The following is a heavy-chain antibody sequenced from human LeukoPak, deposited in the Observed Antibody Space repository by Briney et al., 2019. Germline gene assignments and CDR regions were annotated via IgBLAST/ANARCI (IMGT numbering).Heavy chain of an antibody. J-gene: IGHJ4*02. CDR3: ARDGPYYDSNGYPDY. Sequence: PGGSLRLSCAASGFTFSSYSMNWVRQAPGKGLEWVSSISSSSSYIYYADSVKGRFTISRDNAKNSLYLQMNSLRAEDTAVYYCARDGPYYDSNGYPDYWGQGTLVTVSS. CDR1: GFTFSSYS. D-gene: IGHD3-22*01. V-gene: IGHV3-21*01. CDR2: ISSSSSYI.